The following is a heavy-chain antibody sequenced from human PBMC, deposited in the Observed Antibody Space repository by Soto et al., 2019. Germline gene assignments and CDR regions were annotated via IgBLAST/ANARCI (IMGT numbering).Heavy chain of an antibody. CDR3: ARDTTVTTSYMFDP. D-gene: IGHD4-17*01. Sequence: ASVKVSCKASGYTFTSYVISWVRQAPGQGLEWMGWISGYNGNTNYAQKLQGRVTMTTDTSTSTAYMELRSLRSDDTAVYYCARDTTVTTSYMFDPWGQGTLVTVSS. V-gene: IGHV1-18*04. CDR1: GYTFTSYV. J-gene: IGHJ5*02. CDR2: ISGYNGNT.